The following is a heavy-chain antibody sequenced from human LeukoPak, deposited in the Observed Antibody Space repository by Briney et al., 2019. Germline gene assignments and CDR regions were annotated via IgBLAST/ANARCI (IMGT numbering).Heavy chain of an antibody. CDR3: ARARAVAGLDY. Sequence: SETLSLTCAVYGGSFSGYYWSWIRQPPGKGLEWIGEINHSGSTSYNPSLKSRVTISVDTSKNQFSLKLSSVTAADTAVYYCARARAVAGLDYWGQGTLVTVSS. V-gene: IGHV4-34*01. CDR2: INHSGST. D-gene: IGHD6-19*01. J-gene: IGHJ4*02. CDR1: GGSFSGYY.